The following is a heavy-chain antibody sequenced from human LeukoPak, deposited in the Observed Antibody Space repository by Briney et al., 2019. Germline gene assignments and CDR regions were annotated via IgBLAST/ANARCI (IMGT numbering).Heavy chain of an antibody. CDR2: IYSSGST. J-gene: IGHJ4*02. V-gene: IGHV4-61*02. CDR3: AGTYSGSYRDY. D-gene: IGHD1-26*01. Sequence: SETLYLTCTVSGGSISSGSYYWSWIRQPAGKGLEWIGRIYSSGSTNYNPSLKSRVTISGDTSKNQFSLKLSSVTAADTAVYYCAGTYSGSYRDYWGQGTLVTVSS. CDR1: GGSISSGSYY.